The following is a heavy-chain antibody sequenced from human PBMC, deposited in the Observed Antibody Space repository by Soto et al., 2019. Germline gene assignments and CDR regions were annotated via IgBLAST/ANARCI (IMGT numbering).Heavy chain of an antibody. CDR2: ISYDGSNK. J-gene: IGHJ4*02. CDR1: GFTFSSYA. CDR3: ASLELRYFDWLFTFDY. D-gene: IGHD3-9*01. V-gene: IGHV3-30-3*01. Sequence: GGSLRLSCAASGFTFSSYAMHWVRQAPCKGLEWVAVISYDGSNKYYADSVKGRFTISRDNSKNTLYLQMNSLRAEDTAVYYCASLELRYFDWLFTFDYWGQGTLVTVSS.